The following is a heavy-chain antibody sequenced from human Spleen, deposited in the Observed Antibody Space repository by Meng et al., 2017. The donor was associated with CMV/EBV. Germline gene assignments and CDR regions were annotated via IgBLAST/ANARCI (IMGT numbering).Heavy chain of an antibody. Sequence: ASVKVSCKASGYPFTGYYMHGVRQAPGQGLEWMGWINPNTGDTKYPQRFQGRVTMTTDRSISTAYMELSRLRSEDTAVYYCALQLPNRHWGQGTLVTVSS. D-gene: IGHD1-14*01. CDR1: GYPFTGYY. J-gene: IGHJ4*02. CDR3: ALQLPNRH. CDR2: INPNTGDT. V-gene: IGHV1-2*02.